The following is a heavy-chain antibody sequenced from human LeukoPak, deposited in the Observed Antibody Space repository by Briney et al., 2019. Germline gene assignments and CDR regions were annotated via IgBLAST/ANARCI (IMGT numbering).Heavy chain of an antibody. J-gene: IGHJ4*02. V-gene: IGHV4-61*08. CDR1: GGSISSGDYY. Sequence: SETLSLTCTVSGGSISSGDYYWSWIRQPPGKGLEWIGYIYYSGSTNYNPSLKSRVTISVDTSKNQFSLKLSSVTAADTAVYYCARLYSSSTHLDYWGQGTLVTVSS. CDR3: ARLYSSSTHLDY. CDR2: IYYSGST. D-gene: IGHD6-13*01.